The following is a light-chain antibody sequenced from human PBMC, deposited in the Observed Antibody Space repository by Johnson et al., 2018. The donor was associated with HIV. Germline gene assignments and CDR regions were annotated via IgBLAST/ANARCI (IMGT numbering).Light chain of an antibody. CDR2: ENN. CDR3: GTWDSSLSAAGV. CDR1: SSNIGNNY. V-gene: IGLV1-51*02. Sequence: QSVLTQPPSVSAAPGQKVTISCSGSSSNIGNNYVSWYQQLPGTAPKLPIYENNKRPSGIPDRFSGSKSGTSATLGITGLQTGDEADYYCGTWDSSLSAAGVFGTGTKVTVL. J-gene: IGLJ1*01.